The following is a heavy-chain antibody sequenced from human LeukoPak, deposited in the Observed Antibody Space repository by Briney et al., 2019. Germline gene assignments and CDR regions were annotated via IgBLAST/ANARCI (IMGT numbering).Heavy chain of an antibody. J-gene: IGHJ4*02. D-gene: IGHD4-11*01. Sequence: ASVKVSCKASGGAFSNYATSWVRQAPGQGLEWMGGIIPLFRTPNYAQRFLGRITITADESTKTVFMELRSLRSDDTAMYYCATMYDSNSHYLRDFDYWGQGTLVTVFS. CDR3: ATMYDSNSHYLRDFDY. CDR1: GGAFSNYA. CDR2: IIPLFRTP. V-gene: IGHV1-69*13.